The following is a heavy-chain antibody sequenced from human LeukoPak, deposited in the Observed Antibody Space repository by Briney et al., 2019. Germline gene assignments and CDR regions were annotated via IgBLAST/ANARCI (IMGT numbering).Heavy chain of an antibody. J-gene: IGHJ4*02. CDR2: IYTSGST. CDR3: ARVSLVRGAPDYYFDY. Sequence: SETLSLTCTSSGGSIRCYYWSWIRKPAGKRLEWIGRIYTSGSTNYNPSLKSRVTMSVDTSKNQFSLKLSSVTAADTAVYYCARVSLVRGAPDYYFDYWGQGTLVTVSS. CDR1: GGSIRCYY. V-gene: IGHV4-4*07. D-gene: IGHD3-10*01.